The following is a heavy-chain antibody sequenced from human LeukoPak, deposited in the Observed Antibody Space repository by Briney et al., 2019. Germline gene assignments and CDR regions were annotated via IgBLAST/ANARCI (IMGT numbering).Heavy chain of an antibody. D-gene: IGHD5-12*01. Sequence: GGSLRLSCAASGFTFSSYSMNWVRQAPGKGLEWVSSISSSSRYIYYAESVKGRFTISRDDAKNSLYLQMNSLRAEETAGYYCARYRDKVNIVATNLFDYWGQGTLVTVSS. J-gene: IGHJ4*02. CDR1: GFTFSSYS. CDR3: ARYRDKVNIVATNLFDY. V-gene: IGHV3-21*01. CDR2: ISSSSRYI.